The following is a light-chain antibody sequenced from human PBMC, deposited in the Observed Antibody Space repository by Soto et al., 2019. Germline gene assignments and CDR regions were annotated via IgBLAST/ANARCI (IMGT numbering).Light chain of an antibody. Sequence: DIQMTQSPSSLSASVGDRVTITCRASQDISNYLAWYQQKPGKPPKVLIYSASTLQTGVESRFSGSGFGTVFTLTINSLQPEDVATYCCQKYNSAPNTFGRGTRLEIK. CDR1: QDISNY. J-gene: IGKJ2*01. V-gene: IGKV1-27*01. CDR2: SAS. CDR3: QKYNSAPNT.